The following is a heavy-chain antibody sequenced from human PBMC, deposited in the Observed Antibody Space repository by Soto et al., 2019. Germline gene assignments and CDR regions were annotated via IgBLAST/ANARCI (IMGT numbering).Heavy chain of an antibody. Sequence: SETLSLTCAVYGGSFSGYYWSWIRQPPGKGLEWIGEIYYSGSTNYNPSLKSRVTISVDTSKNQFSLKLSSVTAADTAVYYCARSPHCSSTSCSLRNWFDPWGQGTLVTVSS. J-gene: IGHJ5*02. CDR2: IYYSGST. V-gene: IGHV4-34*09. CDR3: ARSPHCSSTSCSLRNWFDP. D-gene: IGHD2-2*01. CDR1: GGSFSGYY.